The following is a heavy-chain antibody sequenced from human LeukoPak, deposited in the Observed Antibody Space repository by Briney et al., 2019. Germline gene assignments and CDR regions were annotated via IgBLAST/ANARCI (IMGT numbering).Heavy chain of an antibody. Sequence: GGSLRLSCAASGFTFITYSMTWVRQAPGRGLEWVSAITGSGAFTDYADSVKGRFTISRDNPKNTLYLQMNSLRAEDTAVYYCAKRSAESSGYFDYWGQGTLVTVSS. V-gene: IGHV3-23*01. D-gene: IGHD6-19*01. CDR1: GFTFITYS. CDR3: AKRSAESSGYFDY. J-gene: IGHJ4*02. CDR2: ITGSGAFT.